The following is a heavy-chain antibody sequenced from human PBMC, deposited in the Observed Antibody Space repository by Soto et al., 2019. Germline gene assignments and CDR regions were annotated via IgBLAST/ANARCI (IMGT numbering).Heavy chain of an antibody. V-gene: IGHV3-33*01. CDR2: IWYDGSNK. CDR1: GFTFSSYG. J-gene: IGHJ4*02. D-gene: IGHD2-2*01. Sequence: GGSMRLSCAASGFTFSSYGMHWVRQAPGKGLEWVAVIWYDGSNKYHADSVKGRFTISRDNSKNTLYLQMNSLRAEDTAVYYCATSNGYCSSTSCYATNDDFDYWGQGTLVTVSS. CDR3: ATSNGYCSSTSCYATNDDFDY.